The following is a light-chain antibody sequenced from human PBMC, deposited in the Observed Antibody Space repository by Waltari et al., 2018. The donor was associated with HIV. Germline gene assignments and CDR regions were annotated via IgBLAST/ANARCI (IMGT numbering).Light chain of an antibody. CDR2: GKN. Sequence: SSEVTQVPAVSVALGQTVKITCQGDNLSTYYASWYQQRPGQAPVLVSYGKNKRPSEIPDRFSSSASRNTASLTITGAQAEDEADYYCKTRDRSGNLYVFGTGTTVTVL. J-gene: IGLJ1*01. V-gene: IGLV3-19*01. CDR1: NLSTYY. CDR3: KTRDRSGNLYV.